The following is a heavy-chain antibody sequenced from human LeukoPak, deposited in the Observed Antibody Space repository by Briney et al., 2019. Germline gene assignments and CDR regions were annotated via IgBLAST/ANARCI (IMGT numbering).Heavy chain of an antibody. D-gene: IGHD4-17*01. CDR2: IYYSGST. Sequence: PSETLSLTCTVSGGSISSYYWSWIRQPPGKGLEWIGYIYYSGSTNYNPSLKSRVTISVDTSKNQFSLKLSSVTAADTAVYYCAMYHEYGDYNYWGQGTLVTVSS. V-gene: IGHV4-59*01. J-gene: IGHJ4*02. CDR3: AMYHEYGDYNY. CDR1: GGSISSYY.